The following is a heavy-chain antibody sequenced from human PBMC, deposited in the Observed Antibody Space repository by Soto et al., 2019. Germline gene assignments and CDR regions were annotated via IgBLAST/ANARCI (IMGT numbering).Heavy chain of an antibody. D-gene: IGHD3-16*01. CDR1: GFTFNDYY. Sequence: QVQLVESGGRLGKPGGSLRLSCAASGFTFNDYYMSWIRQAPGKGLEWVSYISSSGSSIYYADSVRGRFTISRDNAENSRYLQMNSLRAEDTAVYYCARGGGGFYDYVWGSYSQGAFDIWGQGTMVTVSS. CDR3: ARGGGGFYDYVWGSYSQGAFDI. J-gene: IGHJ3*02. V-gene: IGHV3-11*01. CDR2: ISSSGSSI.